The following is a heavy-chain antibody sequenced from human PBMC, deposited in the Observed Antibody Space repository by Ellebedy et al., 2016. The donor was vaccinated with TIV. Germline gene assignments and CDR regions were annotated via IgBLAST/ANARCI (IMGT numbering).Heavy chain of an antibody. D-gene: IGHD4-23*01. CDR2: IKQDGSEQ. CDR3: ARDPYGGNLLVY. CDR1: GFSFNNYW. J-gene: IGHJ4*02. Sequence: GESLKISCAASGFSFNNYWMNWARQAPGKGLEWVANIKQDGSEQYYVDSVKGRFTISRDNAKNSLYLQMNSLRAEDTAVYYCARDPYGGNLLVYWGQGTLVTVSS. V-gene: IGHV3-7*03.